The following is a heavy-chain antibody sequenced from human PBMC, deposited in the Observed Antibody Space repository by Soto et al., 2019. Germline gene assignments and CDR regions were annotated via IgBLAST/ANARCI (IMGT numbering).Heavy chain of an antibody. CDR2: ISASGGLK. J-gene: IGHJ5*02. V-gene: IGHV3-23*01. Sequence: EVQLSESGGDLRQPGGSLRLSCAASGFTFTNYAMTWVRQTPGKGLEWASGISASGGLKYYADSVRGRFTVSRDNSKNILYLQMDNLRDEDTALYYCARAVGAPSGWLDPWGQGTQVTVSS. D-gene: IGHD1-26*01. CDR3: ARAVGAPSGWLDP. CDR1: GFTFTNYA.